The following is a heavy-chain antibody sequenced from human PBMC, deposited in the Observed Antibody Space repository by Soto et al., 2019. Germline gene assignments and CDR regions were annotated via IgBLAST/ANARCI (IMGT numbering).Heavy chain of an antibody. Sequence: PSETLSLTCTVSGGSISSSAYYWGWIRQPPGKGLEWIGNIYYSGSTYYNPSLKSRVTISVDTSKNQFSLKLSSVTAADTAVYYCARRVRDGYNFDYWGQGTLVTVSS. CDR1: GGSISSSAYY. CDR2: IYYSGST. V-gene: IGHV4-39*01. D-gene: IGHD5-12*01. CDR3: ARRVRDGYNFDY. J-gene: IGHJ4*02.